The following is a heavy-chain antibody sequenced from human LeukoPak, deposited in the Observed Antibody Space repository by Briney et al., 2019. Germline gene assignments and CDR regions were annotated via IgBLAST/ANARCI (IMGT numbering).Heavy chain of an antibody. V-gene: IGHV1-2*06. CDR1: RYTFTDYY. D-gene: IGHD2-15*01. Sequence: GASVQVSFKASRYTFTDYYMHWVRQAPGQGLGWMGRINPNSGGTNSAQKFQGRVTMTRDTCISTAYMELSRLRSDDTAVYYCARLSGYQLDYWGQGTLVTVSS. CDR2: INPNSGGT. CDR3: ARLSGYQLDY. J-gene: IGHJ4*02.